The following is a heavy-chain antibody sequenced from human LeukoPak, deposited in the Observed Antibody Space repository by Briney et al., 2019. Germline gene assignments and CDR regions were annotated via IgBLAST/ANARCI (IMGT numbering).Heavy chain of an antibody. CDR1: GFTFSSYA. CDR3: AKGARSSGWSANAGYFDL. CDR2: ISGSGGST. Sequence: GGSLRLSCAASGFTFSSYAMSWVRQAPGKGLEWVSAISGSGGSTYYADSVKGRFTISRDNSKNTLYLQMNSLRAEDTAVYYCAKGARSSGWSANAGYFDLWGRGTLVTVSS. D-gene: IGHD6-19*01. J-gene: IGHJ2*01. V-gene: IGHV3-23*01.